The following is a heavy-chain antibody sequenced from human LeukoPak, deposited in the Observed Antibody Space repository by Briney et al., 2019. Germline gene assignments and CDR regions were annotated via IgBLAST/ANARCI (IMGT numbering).Heavy chain of an antibody. J-gene: IGHJ4*02. Sequence: HTGGSLRLSCAASGFTFSSYAMSWVRQAPGKGLEWVSAISGSGGSTYYAESVKGRFTISRDNSKNTLYLQMNSLRAEDTAVYYCAKEWTVVPAASLGYWGQGTLVTVSS. V-gene: IGHV3-23*01. CDR3: AKEWTVVPAASLGY. D-gene: IGHD2-2*01. CDR1: GFTFSSYA. CDR2: ISGSGGST.